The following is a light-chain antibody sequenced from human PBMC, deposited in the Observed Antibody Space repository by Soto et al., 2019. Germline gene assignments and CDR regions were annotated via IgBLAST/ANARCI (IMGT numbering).Light chain of an antibody. CDR1: QSVGKDY. J-gene: IGKJ4*01. V-gene: IGKV3-20*01. CDR3: HKYATSPRT. CDR2: DAS. Sequence: EIVLTQSPGTLSLSLGERATLSCRASQSVGKDYLGWYQQRPSQAPRLLIYDASSRATGIPNRFSGSGSGTDFTLTISRLEPEDFAVYYCHKYATSPRTFGGGTKVEIK.